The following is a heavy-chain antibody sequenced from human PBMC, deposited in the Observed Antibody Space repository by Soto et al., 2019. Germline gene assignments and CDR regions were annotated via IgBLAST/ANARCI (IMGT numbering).Heavy chain of an antibody. J-gene: IGHJ6*02. CDR3: ARDREQLGGYYYYGMDV. D-gene: IGHD6-6*01. V-gene: IGHV6-1*01. Sequence: SQTLSLTCAISGDSVSSNSAAWNWIRQSPSRGLEWLGRTYYRSKWYNDYAVSVKSRITINPDTSKNQFSPQLNSVTPEDTAVYYCARDREQLGGYYYYGMDVWSQGTTVTVSS. CDR2: TYYRSKWYN. CDR1: GDSVSSNSAA.